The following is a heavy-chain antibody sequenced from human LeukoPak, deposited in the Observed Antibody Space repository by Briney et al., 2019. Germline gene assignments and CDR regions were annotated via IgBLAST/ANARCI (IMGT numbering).Heavy chain of an antibody. CDR2: INPSGGST. D-gene: IGHD2-2*01. CDR3: ARGSVVVPAATTYSLDY. Sequence: ASVKVSCKASGYTFTSYYMHRVRQAPGQGLEWMGIINPSGGSTSYAQKFQGRVTMTRDTSTSTVYMELSSLRSEDTAVYYCARGSVVVPAATTYSLDYWGQGTLVTVSS. J-gene: IGHJ4*02. V-gene: IGHV1-46*01. CDR1: GYTFTSYY.